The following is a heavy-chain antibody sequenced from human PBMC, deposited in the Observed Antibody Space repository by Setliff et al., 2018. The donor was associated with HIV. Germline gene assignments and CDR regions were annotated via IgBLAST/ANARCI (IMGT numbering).Heavy chain of an antibody. Sequence: PSETLSLTCTVSGQFISDGYYWGWIRQPPGKGLEWIVSVYHSGKTYYNPSLKSRVTMSADTSKNQISLMLRSMTAADTAVYYCAKHDFGEGSCFDPWGQGSLVTVSS. J-gene: IGHJ5*02. V-gene: IGHV4-38-2*02. D-gene: IGHD3-16*01. CDR3: AKHDFGEGSCFDP. CDR2: VYHSGKT. CDR1: GQFISDGYY.